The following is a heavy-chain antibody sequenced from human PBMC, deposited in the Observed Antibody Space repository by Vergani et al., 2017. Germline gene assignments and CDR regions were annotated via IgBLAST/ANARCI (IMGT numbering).Heavy chain of an antibody. J-gene: IGHJ5*02. V-gene: IGHV3-33*08. CDR3: ARDTTSPEYSTESGGFDP. D-gene: IGHD6-6*01. Sequence: VQLVESGGGLVQPGGSLRLSCAASGFTFSSYGMHWVRQAPGKGLEWVAVIWYDGSNKYYADSVKGRFTISRDNSKNTLYLQMNSLRAEDTAVYYCARDTTSPEYSTESGGFDPWGQGTLVTVSS. CDR1: GFTFSSYG. CDR2: IWYDGSNK.